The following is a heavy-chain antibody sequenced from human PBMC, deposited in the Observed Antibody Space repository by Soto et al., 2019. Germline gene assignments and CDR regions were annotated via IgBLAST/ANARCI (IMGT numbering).Heavy chain of an antibody. Sequence: QVQLVQSGAEVKKPGSSVKVSCKASGGTFSRYAISWVRQAPGQGLEWMGGIIPIFGTANYAQKFQGRVTIRGDASPSTAYMERSTLRSEDTAVYYCARQGAALRDYYYGMDFWGQGTTVTVSS. D-gene: IGHD6-25*01. CDR1: GGTFSRYA. CDR2: IIPIFGTA. V-gene: IGHV1-69*12. CDR3: ARQGAALRDYYYGMDF. J-gene: IGHJ6*02.